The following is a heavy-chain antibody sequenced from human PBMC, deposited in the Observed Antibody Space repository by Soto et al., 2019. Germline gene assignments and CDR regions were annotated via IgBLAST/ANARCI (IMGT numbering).Heavy chain of an antibody. D-gene: IGHD3-16*01. CDR3: ARDRPPKGAFGMDV. J-gene: IGHJ6*02. CDR1: GASITSGDYP. V-gene: IGHV4-31*03. CDR2: IYYNGRT. Sequence: PSETLSLTCTVSGASITSGDYPWAWIRQHPGKGLEWIGYIYYNGRTHYSSSLKSRVTLSVDTSKNQFSLRLESVTAADTAVYYCARDRPPKGAFGMDVWGQGTTVTVSS.